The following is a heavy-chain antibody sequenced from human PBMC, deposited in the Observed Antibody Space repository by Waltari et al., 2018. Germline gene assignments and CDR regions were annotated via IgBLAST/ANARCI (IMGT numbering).Heavy chain of an antibody. J-gene: IGHJ4*02. CDR1: GGSFSGYY. Sequence: QVQLQQWGAGLLKPSETLSLTCAVYGGSFSGYYWSWIRQPPGKGLEWIGEINHSGRTNSNPSPSGGVTISVDTSKNQVCLKLSSVTAADTAVYYCARDYYGSGSYYHPLVYWGQGTLVTVSS. CDR2: INHSGRT. V-gene: IGHV4-34*01. CDR3: ARDYYGSGSYYHPLVY. D-gene: IGHD3-10*01.